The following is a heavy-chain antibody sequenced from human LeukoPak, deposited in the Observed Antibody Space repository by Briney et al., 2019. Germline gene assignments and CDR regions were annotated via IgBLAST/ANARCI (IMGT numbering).Heavy chain of an antibody. CDR1: GFNFSNYA. CDR3: ARGGDYDRRDFRN. J-gene: IGHJ1*01. Sequence: GRSLRLSCAASGFNFSNYAMDWVRQAPGKGLGWVAVILYDGKVQLYADSVKGRFTISRDNPNHTQYLQMNSLRPEDTAVYYCARGGDYDRRDFRNWGQGTLVTVSS. D-gene: IGHD3-16*01. V-gene: IGHV3-30*04. CDR2: ILYDGKVQ.